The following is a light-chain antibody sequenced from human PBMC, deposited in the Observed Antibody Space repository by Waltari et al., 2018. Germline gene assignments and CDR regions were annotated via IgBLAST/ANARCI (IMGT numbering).Light chain of an antibody. Sequence: SYVLTQPPSVSVAPGETARITCGGDNIGSYSVHCYQQRPGQAPMLVIYYDSDRPSGIPERFSGSNSGNTATLTISRVEAGDEAKYYCHVWHPDVDPGVFGTGTDVTVL. CDR3: HVWHPDVDPGV. CDR1: NIGSYS. J-gene: IGLJ1*01. CDR2: YDS. V-gene: IGLV3-21*04.